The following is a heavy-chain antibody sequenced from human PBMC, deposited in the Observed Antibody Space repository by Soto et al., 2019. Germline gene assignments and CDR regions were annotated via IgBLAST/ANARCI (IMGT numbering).Heavy chain of an antibody. CDR3: AIDSGSSGYRDWFDL. Sequence: PSETLSLTCTVSGGSISSGGYYWSWIRQHPGKGLEGIGYSYYSGSTYDNPALKRRGTISVDTSKHQSSQKLSSVTAADTAVYYCAIDSGSSGYRDWFDLWGQGTLVTVSS. V-gene: IGHV4-31*03. D-gene: IGHD3-22*01. CDR1: GGSISSGGYY. J-gene: IGHJ5*02. CDR2: SYYSGST.